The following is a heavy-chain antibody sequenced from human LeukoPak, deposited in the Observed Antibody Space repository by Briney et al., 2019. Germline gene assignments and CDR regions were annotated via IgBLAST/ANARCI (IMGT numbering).Heavy chain of an antibody. CDR3: AKGKAEMATITADLDY. CDR2: ISGTGGST. J-gene: IGHJ4*02. D-gene: IGHD5-24*01. V-gene: IGHV3-23*01. Sequence: GGSLRLSCAASGFTFSTYAMTWVRQAPGKGLEWVSLISGTGGSTYYADSVKGRFTISRDNSKNTLYLQMDSLRAEDTAVYYCAKGKAEMATITADLDYWSQGTLVTVSS. CDR1: GFTFSTYA.